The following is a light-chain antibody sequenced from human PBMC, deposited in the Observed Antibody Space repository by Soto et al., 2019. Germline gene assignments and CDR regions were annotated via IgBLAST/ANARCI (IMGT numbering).Light chain of an antibody. CDR3: ATWDDSLSGHYV. Sequence: QSVLTQPPSASGTPGQRVTISCSGSSSNIGSNYVCWYQHLPGTAPKLLIYSNNQRPSGVPDRFSGSKSGNSASLAISGLRSEDEADYYCATWDDSLSGHYVFGTGTKVTVL. J-gene: IGLJ1*01. V-gene: IGLV1-47*02. CDR1: SSNIGSNY. CDR2: SNN.